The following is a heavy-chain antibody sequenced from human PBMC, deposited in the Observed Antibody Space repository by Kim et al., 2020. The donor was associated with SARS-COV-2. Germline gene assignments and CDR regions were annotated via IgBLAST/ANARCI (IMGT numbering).Heavy chain of an antibody. Sequence: GGSLRLSCAASGFTLSNYAVHWVRQAPGKGLEWVASISYEGSKKYYAASVKGRFTISRDNSKNTLYLQMNSLRPEDTAVYYCAKEPLDCNDYSYYFSG. CDR1: GFTLSNYA. CDR3: AKEPLDCNDYSYYFSG. CDR2: ISYEGSKK. V-gene: IGHV3-30*04. D-gene: IGHD3-9*01. J-gene: IGHJ6*01.